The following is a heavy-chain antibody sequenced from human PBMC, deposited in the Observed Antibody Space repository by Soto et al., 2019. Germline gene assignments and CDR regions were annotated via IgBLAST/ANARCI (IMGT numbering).Heavy chain of an antibody. V-gene: IGHV1-69*02. J-gene: IGHJ4*02. D-gene: IGHD3-10*01. CDR3: ATSFGSGSRAFDY. CDR1: GDTINFYT. CDR2: FNPILSFS. Sequence: QVQLVQSGAEVKKPGSSVKVSCKASGDTINFYTINWVRQAPGLGLEWMGRFNPILSFSNSALKFQGRVTLTADKSPSTAYMVLSSLRSEDTAIYYCATSFGSGSRAFDYWGQGALVTVSS.